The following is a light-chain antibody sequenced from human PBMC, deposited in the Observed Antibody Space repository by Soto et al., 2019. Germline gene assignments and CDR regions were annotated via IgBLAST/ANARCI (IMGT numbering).Light chain of an antibody. Sequence: EIVLTQSPGTLSLSPGERATLSCRASQSVSSSYLAWYQQKPGQAPRLLIYGASSRATGIPDRFSGSGSGTDFTLTISRLEHDDFAVYYCEQYGSSGTFGQGIKVVI. V-gene: IGKV3-20*01. J-gene: IGKJ1*01. CDR3: EQYGSSGT. CDR2: GAS. CDR1: QSVSSSY.